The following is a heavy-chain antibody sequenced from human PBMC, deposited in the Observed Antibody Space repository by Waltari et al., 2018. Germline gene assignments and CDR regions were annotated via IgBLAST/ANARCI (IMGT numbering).Heavy chain of an antibody. CDR3: ATHIGDCSSTSCYTFDY. D-gene: IGHD2-2*02. Sequence: QVQLVQSGAEVKKPGASVKVSCKVSGYTLTELSMHWVRQAPGKGLEWMGGFDPEDGETSYAQKFQGRVTMTEDTPTDTAYMELSSLRSEDTAVYYCATHIGDCSSTSCYTFDYWGQGTLVTVSS. CDR1: GYTLTELS. V-gene: IGHV1-24*01. CDR2: FDPEDGET. J-gene: IGHJ4*02.